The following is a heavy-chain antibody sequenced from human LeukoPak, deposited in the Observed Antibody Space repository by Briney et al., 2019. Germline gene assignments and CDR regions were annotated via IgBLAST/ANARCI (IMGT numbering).Heavy chain of an antibody. J-gene: IGHJ4*02. Sequence: SETLSLTCTVSGGSISSYYWSWIRQPAGKGLEWIGRIYTSGSTNYNPSLKSRVTILVDTSKNQFSLKLSSVTAADTAVYYCAREAYDSSGLDYWGQGTLVTVSS. D-gene: IGHD3-22*01. CDR3: AREAYDSSGLDY. CDR2: IYTSGST. CDR1: GGSISSYY. V-gene: IGHV4-4*07.